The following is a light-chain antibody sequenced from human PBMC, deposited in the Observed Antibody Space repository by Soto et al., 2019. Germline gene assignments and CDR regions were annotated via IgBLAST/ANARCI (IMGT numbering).Light chain of an antibody. CDR3: QQYNYWPRT. V-gene: IGKV3-15*01. Sequence: EIVMTQSPATLSVSPGERATISCRASQSVTTNLAWYQQKPGQAPRLLIYAASTRATGIPARFSGSGSGTELTLTISSLQSEDFAVYFCQQYNYWPRTFGQGTKV. J-gene: IGKJ1*01. CDR2: AAS. CDR1: QSVTTN.